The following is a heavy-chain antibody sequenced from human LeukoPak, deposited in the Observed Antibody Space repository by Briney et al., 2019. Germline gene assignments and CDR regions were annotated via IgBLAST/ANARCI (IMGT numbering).Heavy chain of an antibody. Sequence: GGSLRLSCAVSGITLSNYGMSWVRQAPGKGLEWVAGISGSGGTTNYADSVKGRFTSSRDHPKTTLFLHMNSLRAEDTAVYFCAKRGVVIRVILVGFHKEAYYFDSWGQGALVTVSS. CDR2: ISGSGGTT. V-gene: IGHV3-23*01. CDR1: GITLSNYG. D-gene: IGHD3-22*01. J-gene: IGHJ4*02. CDR3: AKRGVVIRVILVGFHKEAYYFDS.